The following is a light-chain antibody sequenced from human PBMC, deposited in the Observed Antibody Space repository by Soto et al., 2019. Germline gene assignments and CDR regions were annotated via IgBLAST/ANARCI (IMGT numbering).Light chain of an antibody. CDR2: WAS. CDR1: QSVLYSSNNKNY. J-gene: IGKJ2*01. Sequence: DIVMTQSPDSLTVSLGERATINCKSSQSVLYSSNNKNYLAWYQQKPGQPPKLLIYWASTRESGVPDRFSGSGSGTDFTLTIISLQAEDAAVYYCQQYYTTPNTFGQGTKLEIK. CDR3: QQYYTTPNT. V-gene: IGKV4-1*01.